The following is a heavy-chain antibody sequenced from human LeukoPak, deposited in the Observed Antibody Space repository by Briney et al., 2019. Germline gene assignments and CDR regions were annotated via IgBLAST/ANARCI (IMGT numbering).Heavy chain of an antibody. CDR2: INPNSGGT. CDR1: GYTFTGYY. V-gene: IGHV1-2*02. J-gene: IGHJ4*02. D-gene: IGHD5-12*01. CDR3: ARDSGYGSSFDY. Sequence: ASVKVSCKASGYTFTGYYMHWVRQAPGQGLEWMGWINPNSGGTNYAQKFQGRVTMTRDTSISTAYMELSRLRSDDTAVYYCARDSGYGSSFDYWGQGTLVTVSS.